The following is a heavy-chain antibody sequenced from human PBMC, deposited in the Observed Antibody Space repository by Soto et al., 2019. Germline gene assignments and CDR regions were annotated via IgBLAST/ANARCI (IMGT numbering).Heavy chain of an antibody. Sequence: QLQLQESGSGLVKPSQTLSLTCAVSGGSISSGGYSWSWIRQPPGKGLEWIGYIYHSGSTYYNPSLESRVNISVDRSKNQFSLKLSSVTAADTAVYYCARSPRIVGATYYYYGMDVWGQGTTVTVSS. J-gene: IGHJ6*02. D-gene: IGHD1-26*01. V-gene: IGHV4-30-2*01. CDR2: IYHSGST. CDR3: ARSPRIVGATYYYYGMDV. CDR1: GGSISSGGYS.